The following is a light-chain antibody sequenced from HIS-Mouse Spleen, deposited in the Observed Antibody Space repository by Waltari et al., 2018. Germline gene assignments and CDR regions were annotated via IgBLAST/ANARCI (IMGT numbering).Light chain of an antibody. CDR1: QSVLYSSNNKNY. CDR2: WAS. Sequence: DIVMTQSPDSLAVSLGARATINCKSSQSVLYSSNNKNYLAWYQQKPGQPPKLLIYWASTQESGVPDRFSGSGSGTDFTLTISSLQAEDVAVYYCQQYYSTPLTFGGGTKVEIK. CDR3: QQYYSTPLT. J-gene: IGKJ4*01. V-gene: IGKV4-1*01.